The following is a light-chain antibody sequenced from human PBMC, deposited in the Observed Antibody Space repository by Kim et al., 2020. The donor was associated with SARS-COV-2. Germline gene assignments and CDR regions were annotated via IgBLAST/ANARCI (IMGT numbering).Light chain of an antibody. J-gene: IGLJ3*02. CDR3: AAWDDSLSGWV. Sequence: QSVLTQPPSASGTPGQRVTISCSGSSSNSGSNYVYWYQQLPGTAPKLLIYRNNQRPSGVPDRFSGSTSGTSASLASSGLRSEDEADYYCAAWDDSLSGWVFGGGTQLTVL. CDR2: RNN. CDR1: SSNSGSNY. V-gene: IGLV1-47*01.